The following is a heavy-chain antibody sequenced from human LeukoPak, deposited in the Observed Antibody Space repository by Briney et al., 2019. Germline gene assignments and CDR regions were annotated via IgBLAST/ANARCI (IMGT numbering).Heavy chain of an antibody. J-gene: IGHJ4*02. CDR2: ITTGDGNT. CDR3: AKDGGLWVSAHWGDS. Sequence: GGSLRLSCTASGFTFSSYTMTWVRQAPGKGLKWVSTITTGDGNTYYADSVKGRFTVSRDDSKNTLYLRMNSLRAEDTAVYYCAKDGGLWVSAHWGDSWGRGTLVTVSS. CDR1: GFTFSSYT. V-gene: IGHV3-23*01. D-gene: IGHD7-27*01.